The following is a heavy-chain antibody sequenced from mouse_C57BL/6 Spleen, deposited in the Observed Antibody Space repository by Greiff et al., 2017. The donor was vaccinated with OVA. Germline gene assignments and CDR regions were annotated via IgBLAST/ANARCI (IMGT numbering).Heavy chain of an antibody. Sequence: EVHLVESGGGLVQPGGSLKLSCAASGFTFSDYGMAWVRQAPRKGPEWVAFISNLAYSIYYADTVTGRFTISRENAENTLYLEMSSLRSEDTAVYYCARGPQLARYFDVWGTGTTVTVSS. V-gene: IGHV5-15*01. CDR2: ISNLAYSI. J-gene: IGHJ1*03. CDR3: ARGPQLARYFDV. D-gene: IGHD1-3*01. CDR1: GFTFSDYG.